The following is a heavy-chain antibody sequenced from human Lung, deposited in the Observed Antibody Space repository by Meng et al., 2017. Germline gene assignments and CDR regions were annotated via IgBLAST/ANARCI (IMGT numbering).Heavy chain of an antibody. CDR2: INHSGST. D-gene: IGHD4-11*01. Sequence: QVQLPQWGAGVLTPSETLSLTCVVSGVSFSDYSWSWIRQPPGKGLEWIGEINHSGSTNYNPSLESRATISVDTSQNNLSLKLSSVTAADSAVYYCARGPTTMAHDFDYWGQGTLVTVSS. CDR3: ARGPTTMAHDFDY. J-gene: IGHJ4*02. V-gene: IGHV4-34*02. CDR1: GVSFSDYS.